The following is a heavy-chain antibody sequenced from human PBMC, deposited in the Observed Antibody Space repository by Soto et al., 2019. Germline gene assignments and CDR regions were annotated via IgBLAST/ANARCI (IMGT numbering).Heavy chain of an antibody. J-gene: IGHJ4*02. V-gene: IGHV3-74*01. D-gene: IGHD3-10*01. CDR1: GFTFSGDW. CDR3: TRETFGARDY. Sequence: EVQLVESGGGLVQPGGSLRLSCRDSGFTFSGDWMHWVRQAPGKGLDWVSRIDPYDTGISYADSVKGRFTIFRDNAKSTLYLQMNSLRPEDTDVYYSTRETFGARDYWGQGTLVTVSS. CDR2: IDPYDTGI.